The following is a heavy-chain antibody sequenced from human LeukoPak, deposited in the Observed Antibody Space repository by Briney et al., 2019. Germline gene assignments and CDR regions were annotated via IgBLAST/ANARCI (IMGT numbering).Heavy chain of an antibody. Sequence: SETLSLTCAVYGGSFSAYYWSWIRQPPGKGLEWIGEINHSGSTNYNPSLKSRVTISVDTSKNQFSLKLSSVTAADTAVYYCARSGYSSSWYRAFWFDPWGQGTLVTVSS. CDR3: ARSGYSSSWYRAFWFDP. D-gene: IGHD6-13*01. CDR1: GGSFSAYY. V-gene: IGHV4-34*01. J-gene: IGHJ5*02. CDR2: INHSGST.